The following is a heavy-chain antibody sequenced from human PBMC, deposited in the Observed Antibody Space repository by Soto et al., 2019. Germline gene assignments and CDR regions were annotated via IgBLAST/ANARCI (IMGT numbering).Heavy chain of an antibody. CDR3: ARGLAEYDSVWERYRYTGIDS. D-gene: IGHD3-16*02. V-gene: IGHV1-69*02. CDR1: GGTFSRYT. Sequence: ASVKVSCKASGGTFSRYTIIWVRQGPGQGLEWMGRIIPILDITNYAQKFQGRVTITADKSTSTAYMELSSLRTEDTAVYYCARGLAEYDSVWERYRYTGIDSWGLGTLVTVSS. CDR2: IIPILDIT. J-gene: IGHJ4*02.